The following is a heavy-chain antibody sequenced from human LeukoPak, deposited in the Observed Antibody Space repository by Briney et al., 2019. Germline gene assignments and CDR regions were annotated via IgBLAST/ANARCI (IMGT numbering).Heavy chain of an antibody. D-gene: IGHD6-13*01. V-gene: IGHV3-21*04. Sequence: GGSLRLSCAASGFNFNNYNMIWVRQAPGKGLEWVSSISSSGNYFHYADSVKGRFTISRDNGKNSLYLQMNTLRAEDTAVYYCAKARGPAGYFDYWGQGTLVTVSS. CDR3: AKARGPAGYFDY. CDR1: GFNFNNYN. J-gene: IGHJ4*02. CDR2: ISSSGNYF.